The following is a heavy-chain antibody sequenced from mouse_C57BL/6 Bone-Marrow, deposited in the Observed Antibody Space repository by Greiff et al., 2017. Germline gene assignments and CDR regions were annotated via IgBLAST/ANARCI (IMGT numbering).Heavy chain of an antibody. CDR3: ARSGGYDDGFAY. CDR1: GYTFTSYW. V-gene: IGHV1-64*01. D-gene: IGHD2-2*01. J-gene: IGHJ3*01. CDR2: IHPNSGST. Sequence: QVQLQQPGAELVKPGASVKLSCKASGYTFTSYWMHWVKQRPGQGLEWIGMIHPNSGSTNYNEKFKSKATLTVDKSSSTAYMQLSSLTSEDSAVYYCARSGGYDDGFAYGGQGTLVTVSA.